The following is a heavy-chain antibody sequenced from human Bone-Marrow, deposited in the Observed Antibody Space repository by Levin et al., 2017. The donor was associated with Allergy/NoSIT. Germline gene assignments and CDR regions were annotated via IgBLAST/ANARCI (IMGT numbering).Heavy chain of an antibody. Sequence: ASVKVSCKTSGYTFSIYGIGWVRQAPGQGLEWMGWISAYSGNTNYAQKFQGRVTMTTDTSTSKAYMELRSLRSDDTAVYFCARGGELRLDYWGQGTRVTVAS. V-gene: IGHV1-18*01. D-gene: IGHD3-10*01. J-gene: IGHJ4*02. CDR3: ARGGELRLDY. CDR2: ISAYSGNT. CDR1: GYTFSIYG.